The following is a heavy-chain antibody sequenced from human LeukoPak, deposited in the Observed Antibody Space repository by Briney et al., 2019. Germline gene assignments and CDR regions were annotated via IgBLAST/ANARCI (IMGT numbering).Heavy chain of an antibody. CDR2: INHSGST. CDR1: GGSVSSGAYY. V-gene: IGHV4-61*08. D-gene: IGHD3-22*01. CDR3: ARGRYYYDSSGYYGFDY. J-gene: IGHJ4*02. Sequence: RASETLSLTCTVSGGSVSSGAYYWSWIRQHPGKGLEWIGEINHSGSTNYNPSLKSRVTISVDTSKNQFSLKLSSVTAADTAVYYCARGRYYYDSSGYYGFDYWGQGTLVTVSS.